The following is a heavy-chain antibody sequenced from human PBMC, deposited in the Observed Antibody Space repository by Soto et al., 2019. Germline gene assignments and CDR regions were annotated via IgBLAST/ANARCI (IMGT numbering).Heavy chain of an antibody. CDR2: IIPIFGTV. J-gene: IGHJ6*02. Sequence: QVQLLQSGAEVKKPGSSVRVSCEASGGTFRTYAISWVRQAPGQGLEWMGEIIPIFGTVNYAQKFQGRVTITADESTTTVYMYLRSLRSDDTAVYYCAKGAVDGTPTSYYYYGMDVWGQGTTVTVSS. CDR3: AKGAVDGTPTSYYYYGMDV. V-gene: IGHV1-69*12. CDR1: GGTFRTYA. D-gene: IGHD6-19*01.